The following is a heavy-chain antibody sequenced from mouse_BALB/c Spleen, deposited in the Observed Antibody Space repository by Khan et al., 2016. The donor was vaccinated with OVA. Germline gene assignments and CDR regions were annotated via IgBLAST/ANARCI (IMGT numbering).Heavy chain of an antibody. V-gene: IGHV1S134*01. D-gene: IGHD2-14*01. CDR1: GNIFTSYG. CDR3: TTAYYRYDLDY. CDR2: IYPGNGYT. J-gene: IGHJ2*01. Sequence: VQLQQSGAELGRPGSSVKLSCKTSGNIFTSYGIKWVKQRPGQGLEWIGYIYPGNGYTEYSEKFKGKATLTSETSSTTAYMQLRSITSEDSAIYFCTTAYYRYDLDYWGQGTTLTVSS.